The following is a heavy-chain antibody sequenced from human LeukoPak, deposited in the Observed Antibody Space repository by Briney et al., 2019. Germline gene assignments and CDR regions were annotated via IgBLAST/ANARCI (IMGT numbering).Heavy chain of an antibody. Sequence: PSETLSLTCTVSGGSISTSNYYWGWIRQPPGKGLEWIGNIFYSGSTYYSPSVKSRVTISLDTSRNQFSLKLNSVTAADTAVYYCARDRTIRGYTFDMWGQGTMVTVSS. J-gene: IGHJ3*02. V-gene: IGHV4-39*07. CDR1: GGSISTSNYY. D-gene: IGHD5-12*01. CDR3: ARDRTIRGYTFDM. CDR2: IFYSGST.